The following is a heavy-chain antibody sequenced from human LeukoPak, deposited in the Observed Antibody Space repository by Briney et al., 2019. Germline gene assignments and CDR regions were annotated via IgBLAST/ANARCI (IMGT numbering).Heavy chain of an antibody. CDR1: GGSISRSSYY. CDR3: ARRPTLTSGGNFDY. CDR2: LYNTETT. Sequence: SENLSLTCSVSGGSISRSSYYWGWIRQPPGKGLEWIGSLYNTETTYYNPSLQSRVTISVDTSKNQLSLKLSSVTAADTAVYYCARRPTLTSGGNFDYWGQGTLVTVSS. D-gene: IGHD1-14*01. J-gene: IGHJ4*02. V-gene: IGHV4-39*01.